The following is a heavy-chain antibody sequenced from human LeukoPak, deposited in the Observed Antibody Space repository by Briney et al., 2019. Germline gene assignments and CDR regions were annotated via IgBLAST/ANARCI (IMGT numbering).Heavy chain of an antibody. CDR2: IKQDGSEK. CDR1: GFTFSSYA. J-gene: IGHJ4*02. D-gene: IGHD3-22*01. CDR3: ARDGPYDSSGYYPFAY. V-gene: IGHV3-7*01. Sequence: GGSLRLSCAASGFTFSSYAMSWVRQAPGKGLEWVANIKQDGSEKYYVDSVKGRFTISRDNAKNSLYLQMNSLRAEDTAVYYCARDGPYDSSGYYPFAYWGQGTLVTVSS.